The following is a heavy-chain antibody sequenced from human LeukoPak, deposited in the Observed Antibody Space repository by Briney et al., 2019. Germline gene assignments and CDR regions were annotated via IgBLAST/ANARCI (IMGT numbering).Heavy chain of an antibody. CDR1: GGSISSGSYY. CDR3: ARGHYGSGSYYSGAFDI. Sequence: SQTLSLTCTVSGGSISSGSYYWSWIRQPAGKGLEWIGRIYTSGSTNYNPSLKSRVTISVDTSKNQFSLKLSSVTAADTAVYYCARGHYGSGSYYSGAFDIWGQGTMVTVSS. D-gene: IGHD3-10*01. CDR2: IYTSGST. V-gene: IGHV4-61*02. J-gene: IGHJ3*02.